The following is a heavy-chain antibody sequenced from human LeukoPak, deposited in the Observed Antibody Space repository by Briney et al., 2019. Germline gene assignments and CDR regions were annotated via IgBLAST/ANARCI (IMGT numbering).Heavy chain of an antibody. Sequence: GESLKISCKGSGYSFTSYWIGWVRQMPGKGLEWMGIIYPGDSDTRYSPSFQGQVTISADKSISTAYLQWSSLKASDTAMYYCARHLAHPSQYCSGGSCYPYYHYYGMDVWGQGTTVTVSS. CDR2: IYPGDSDT. CDR3: ARHLAHPSQYCSGGSCYPYYHYYGMDV. D-gene: IGHD2-15*01. V-gene: IGHV5-51*01. J-gene: IGHJ6*02. CDR1: GYSFTSYW.